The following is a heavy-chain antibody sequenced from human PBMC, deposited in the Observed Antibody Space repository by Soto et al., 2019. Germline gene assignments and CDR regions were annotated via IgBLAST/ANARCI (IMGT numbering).Heavy chain of an antibody. V-gene: IGHV3-33*01. CDR1: GFTFSSYG. D-gene: IGHD2-15*01. J-gene: IGHJ4*02. CDR2: IWYDGSNK. Sequence: QVQLVESRGGVVQPGRSLRLSCAASGFTFSSYGMHWVRQAPGKGLEWVAVIWYDGSNKYYADSVKDRFTISRDNSKNTLYLQMNSLRADDTAVYYCARDYSGGSSAPDYWGQGTLVTVSS. CDR3: ARDYSGGSSAPDY.